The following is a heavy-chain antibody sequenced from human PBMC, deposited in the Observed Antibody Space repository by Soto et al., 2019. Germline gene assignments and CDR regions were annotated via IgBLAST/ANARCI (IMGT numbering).Heavy chain of an antibody. Sequence: GGSLRLSCAASGFTFSSYSMNWVRQAPGKGLEWVSSISSSSSYIYYGDSVKGRFTISRDNAKNSLYLQMNSLRAEDTAVYYCARDGFVRWDYWGQGTLVTVSS. V-gene: IGHV3-21*01. CDR2: ISSSSSYI. J-gene: IGHJ4*02. CDR3: ARDGFVRWDY. D-gene: IGHD3-10*01. CDR1: GFTFSSYS.